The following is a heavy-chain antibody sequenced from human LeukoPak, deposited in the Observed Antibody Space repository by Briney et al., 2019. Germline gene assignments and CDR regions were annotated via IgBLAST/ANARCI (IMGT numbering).Heavy chain of an antibody. V-gene: IGHV4-34*01. D-gene: IGHD6-19*01. J-gene: IGHJ4*02. CDR2: INHSGST. CDR1: GGSFSGYY. CDR3: ASSWYSSGWYRDY. Sequence: SETLSLACAVYGGSFSGYYWSWIRQPPGKGLEWIGEINHSGSTNYNPSLKSRVTISVDTSKNQFSLKLSSVTAADTAVYYCASSWYSSGWYRDYWGQGTLVTVSS.